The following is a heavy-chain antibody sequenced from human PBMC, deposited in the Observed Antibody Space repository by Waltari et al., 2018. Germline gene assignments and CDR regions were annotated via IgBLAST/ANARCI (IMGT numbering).Heavy chain of an antibody. V-gene: IGHV4-38-2*01. D-gene: IGHD5-12*01. CDR2: IYHSGST. Sequence: QVQLQESGPGLVKPSETLSLTCAVSGYSISSGYYWGWIRQPPGKGLEWIGSIYHSGSTYDNPSLKSRVTISVDTSKNQFSLKLSSVTAADTAVYYCATERGYSGYDYYWGQGTLVIVSS. J-gene: IGHJ4*02. CDR1: GYSISSGYY. CDR3: ATERGYSGYDYY.